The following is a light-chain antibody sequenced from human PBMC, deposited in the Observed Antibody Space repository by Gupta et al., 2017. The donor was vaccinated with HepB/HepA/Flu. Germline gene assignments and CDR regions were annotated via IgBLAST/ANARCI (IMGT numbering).Light chain of an antibody. V-gene: IGLV3-21*02. J-gene: IGLJ1*01. Sequence: NIGSKSVHWYQQKPGQAPVLVVYDDRDRPLGIPERFSGSNSGNTATLTISRVEAGVEADYYCQVWDGDSDHYVFGTGTKVTVL. CDR2: DDR. CDR1: NIGSKS. CDR3: QVWDGDSDHYV.